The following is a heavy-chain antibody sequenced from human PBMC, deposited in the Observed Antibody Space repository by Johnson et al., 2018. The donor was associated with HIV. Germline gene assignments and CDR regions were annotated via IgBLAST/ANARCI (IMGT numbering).Heavy chain of an antibody. CDR1: GFTFSSYW. CDR3: ARERVWYYDSSGDVAFDV. Sequence: VQLVESGGGLVQPGGSLRLSCAASGFTFSSYWMSWVRQAPGKDLEWVSVIYSGGSTYYADSVKGRFTISRDNAKNSLYLQMNSLRSEDTAVYYCARERVWYYDSSGDVAFDVWGQGTMVTVSS. CDR2: IYSGGST. V-gene: IGHV3-66*01. J-gene: IGHJ3*01. D-gene: IGHD3-22*01.